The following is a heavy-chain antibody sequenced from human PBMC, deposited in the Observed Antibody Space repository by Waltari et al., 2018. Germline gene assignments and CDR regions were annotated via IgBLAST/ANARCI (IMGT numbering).Heavy chain of an antibody. Sequence: QLQLQESGPGLVKPSETLSLTCTVSGGSISSSSYYWGWIRQPPGKGLEWVSYMNSGCSTIHSADSVKGRFTISWDNAKNSVYLQMNRLSADDTAVYYCARAREHSSDFWNGYSYYFDQWGQGTLVTVSS. CDR3: ARAREHSSDFWNGYSYYFDQ. CDR2: MNSGCST. V-gene: IGHV4-61*05. J-gene: IGHJ4*02. CDR1: GGSISSSSYY. D-gene: IGHD3-3*01.